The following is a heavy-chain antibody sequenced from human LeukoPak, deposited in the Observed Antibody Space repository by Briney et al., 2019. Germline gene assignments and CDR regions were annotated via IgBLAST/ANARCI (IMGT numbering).Heavy chain of an antibody. Sequence: ASVKVSCKASGYTFTSYYMHWVRQAPGQGLEWMGWINPNSGGTNYAQKFQGRVTMTRDTSISTAYMELSRLRSDDTAVYYCARAYYAYSSGYYFGYWGQGTLVTVSS. CDR3: ARAYYAYSSGYYFGY. CDR1: GYTFTSYY. CDR2: INPNSGGT. V-gene: IGHV1-2*02. D-gene: IGHD3-22*01. J-gene: IGHJ4*02.